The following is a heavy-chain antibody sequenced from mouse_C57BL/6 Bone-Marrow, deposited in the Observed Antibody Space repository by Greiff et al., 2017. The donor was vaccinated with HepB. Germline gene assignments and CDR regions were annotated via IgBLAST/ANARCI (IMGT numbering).Heavy chain of an antibody. CDR2: ISYDGSN. CDR1: GYSITSGYY. Sequence: EVKLQESGPGLVKPSQSLSLTCSVTGYSITSGYYWNWIRQFPGNKLEWMGYISYDGSNNYNPSLKNRISITRDTSKNQFFLKLNSVTTEDTATYYCARRDWDGGFAYWGQGTLVTVSA. V-gene: IGHV3-6*01. D-gene: IGHD4-1*01. J-gene: IGHJ3*01. CDR3: ARRDWDGGFAY.